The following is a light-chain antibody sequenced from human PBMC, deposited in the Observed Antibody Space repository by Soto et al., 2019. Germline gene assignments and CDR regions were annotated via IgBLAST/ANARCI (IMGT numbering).Light chain of an antibody. V-gene: IGKV3-20*01. J-gene: IGKJ2*01. CDR1: QSVDSSF. Sequence: EIVLTQSPGTLSLSPGERATLSCRASQSVDSSFLSWYQQKPVQAPRLLIYGASTSATGIPDSISGSGSGTDFTLNISRLEPEDFVVYYCQRYGSSPMYTFGQGTKLEIK. CDR3: QRYGSSPMYT. CDR2: GAS.